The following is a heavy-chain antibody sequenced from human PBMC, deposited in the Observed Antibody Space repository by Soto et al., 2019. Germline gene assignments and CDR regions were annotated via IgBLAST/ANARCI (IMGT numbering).Heavy chain of an antibody. Sequence: PGGSLRLSCAASGFTFSTSEMSWVRQAPGKGLEWVSYVSSSGTTMYYADSVKGRFTISRDNAKKSLYLQMNSLRAEDTAVYYCARWELLTGFDYWGQGTLVTGLL. J-gene: IGHJ4*02. CDR3: ARWELLTGFDY. CDR1: GFTFSTSE. V-gene: IGHV3-48*03. D-gene: IGHD1-26*01. CDR2: VSSSGTTM.